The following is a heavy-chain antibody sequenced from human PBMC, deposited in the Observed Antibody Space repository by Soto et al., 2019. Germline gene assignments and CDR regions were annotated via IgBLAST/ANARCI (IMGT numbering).Heavy chain of an antibody. Sequence: GGSLRLSCAATGFAFDDYGMSWARQPPGKGLEWVSGINWNGGSTGYADSVKGRFTVSRDNAKNSLYLQMNSLRAEDTALYHCARYRGYSGYASATDAFDTWGQGTMLTVSS. CDR1: GFAFDDYG. V-gene: IGHV3-20*01. D-gene: IGHD5-12*01. CDR3: ARYRGYSGYASATDAFDT. J-gene: IGHJ3*02. CDR2: INWNGGST.